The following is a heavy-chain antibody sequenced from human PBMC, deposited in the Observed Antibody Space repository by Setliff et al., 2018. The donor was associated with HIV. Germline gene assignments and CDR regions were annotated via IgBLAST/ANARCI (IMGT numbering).Heavy chain of an antibody. D-gene: IGHD6-13*01. CDR1: GGTFSSYG. CDR3: ARVGHSSSYHYYGMDV. V-gene: IGHV1-69*05. J-gene: IGHJ6*02. Sequence: VKVSCKASGGTFSSYGISWVRQAPGQGLEWMGGIIPMFGTGFYAQKFRDRVTITTDENRSTAYMELSSLRPEDTGVFYCARVGHSSSYHYYGMDVWGQGTTVTVSS. CDR2: IIPMFGTG.